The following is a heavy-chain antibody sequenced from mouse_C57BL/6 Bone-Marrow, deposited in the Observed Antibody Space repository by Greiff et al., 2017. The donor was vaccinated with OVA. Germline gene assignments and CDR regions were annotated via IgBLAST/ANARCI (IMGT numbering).Heavy chain of an antibody. CDR1: GYTFTSYW. CDR3: AILYDYDKDYAMDY. D-gene: IGHD2-4*01. V-gene: IGHV1-74*01. CDR2: IHPSDSDT. Sequence: QVQLKQPGAELVKPGASVKVSCKASGYTFTSYWMHWVKQRPGQGLEWIGRIHPSDSDTNYNQKFKGKATLTVDKSSSTAYMQLSSLTSEDSAVYYCAILYDYDKDYAMDYWGQGTSVTVSS. J-gene: IGHJ4*01.